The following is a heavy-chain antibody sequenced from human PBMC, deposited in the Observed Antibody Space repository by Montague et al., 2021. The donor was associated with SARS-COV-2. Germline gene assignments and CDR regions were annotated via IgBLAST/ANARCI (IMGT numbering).Heavy chain of an antibody. CDR3: ARLLRSCTNGVCRTYYYYALDV. D-gene: IGHD2-8*01. CDR2: IYYTGST. CDR1: GGSISRSY. J-gene: IGHJ6*02. V-gene: IGHV4-59*01. Sequence: SETLSLTCTVSGGSISRSYWSWIRQPPGKGLEWIGYIYYTGSTDYNPSLKSRVTIPVDTSKNQLSLKLISVTAADTAVYYCARLLRSCTNGVCRTYYYYALDVWGQGTTVTVSS.